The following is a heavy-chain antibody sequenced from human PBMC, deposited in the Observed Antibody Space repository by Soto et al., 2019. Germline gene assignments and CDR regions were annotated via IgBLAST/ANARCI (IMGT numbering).Heavy chain of an antibody. CDR1: GVCISCYS. J-gene: IGHJ4*02. V-gene: IGHV4-34*01. CDR3: ARGLFSENYYSGGWYYFDS. Sequence: SETKSLTNAVYGVCISCYSLTWIRQKQRKGLEWIGQINDSGSTNYNPSLKSRVAISLVTSKNQFSLELTSVTAADTAVYYCARGLFSENYYSGGWYYFDSWGQGTLVTVSS. D-gene: IGHD1-26*01. CDR2: INDSGST.